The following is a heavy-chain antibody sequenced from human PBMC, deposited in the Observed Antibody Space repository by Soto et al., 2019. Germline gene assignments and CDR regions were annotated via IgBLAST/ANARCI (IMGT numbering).Heavy chain of an antibody. D-gene: IGHD1-20*01. CDR2: ISANDVGT. J-gene: IGHJ4*02. CDR1: GFA. V-gene: IGHV3-23*01. Sequence: LRLSCEASGFAMTWVRQAPGKGLEWVSLISANDVGTYYAESVKTRFTISTDQSRNTVYLQMDSLRADDTAIYYCAKAKNDYNWDNRPPFDYWGQGTLVTVSS. CDR3: AKAKNDYNWDNRPPFDY.